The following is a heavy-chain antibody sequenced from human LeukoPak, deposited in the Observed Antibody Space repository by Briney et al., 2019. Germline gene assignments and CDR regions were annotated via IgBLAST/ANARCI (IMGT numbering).Heavy chain of an antibody. CDR3: ARVSGMDTAMVLTNYFDY. Sequence: AASVKVSCKASGYTFTDYYIHWVRRAPGQGLEWMGWINPNSGRANCAQKFQGRVTMTRDPSISTAYMELSSLRSDDTAVYYCARVSGMDTAMVLTNYFDYWGQGTLVTVSS. CDR1: GYTFTDYY. D-gene: IGHD5-18*01. CDR2: INPNSGRA. V-gene: IGHV1-2*02. J-gene: IGHJ4*02.